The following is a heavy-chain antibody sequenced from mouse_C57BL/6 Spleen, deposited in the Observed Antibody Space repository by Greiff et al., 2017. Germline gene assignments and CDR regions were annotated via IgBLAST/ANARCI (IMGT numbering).Heavy chain of an antibody. Sequence: VQLQQPGAELVRPGSSVKLSCKASGYTFTSYWMDWVKQRPGQGLEWIGNIYPSDSETHYNQKFKDKATLTVDKSSSTAYMQLSGLTSEDSAVYYCARSAYGYDRQNWGQGTLVTGSA. J-gene: IGHJ3*01. CDR1: GYTFTSYW. CDR3: ARSAYGYDRQN. CDR2: IYPSDSET. V-gene: IGHV1-61*01. D-gene: IGHD2-2*01.